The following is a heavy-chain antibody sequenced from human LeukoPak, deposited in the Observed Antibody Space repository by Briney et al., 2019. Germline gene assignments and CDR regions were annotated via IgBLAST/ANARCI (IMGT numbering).Heavy chain of an antibody. CDR3: ARENSGSYSEFDY. CDR2: IYTSGST. J-gene: IGHJ4*02. Sequence: SETLSLTCTVSGGSISSYYLSWIRQPAGKGLEWIGRIYTSGSTNYNASLKRRVSMSVDTSKNQFSLKLSAVTAADTAVFYCARENSGSYSEFDYWGQGTLVTVSS. CDR1: GGSISSYY. V-gene: IGHV4-4*07. D-gene: IGHD1-26*01.